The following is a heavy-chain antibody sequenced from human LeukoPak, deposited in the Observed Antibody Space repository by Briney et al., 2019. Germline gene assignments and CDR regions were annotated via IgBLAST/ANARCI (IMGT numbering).Heavy chain of an antibody. Sequence: GGSLRLSCAASGFTFSSYEMNWVRQAPGKGLEWVSYISSSGSTIYYADSVKGRFTISRDNAKNSLYLQMNSLRAEDTAVYYCARGLPVFCGSDCYDEPAHYFDYWGQGTLVTVSS. D-gene: IGHD2-21*02. CDR1: GFTFSSYE. V-gene: IGHV3-48*03. J-gene: IGHJ4*02. CDR3: ARGLPVFCGSDCYDEPAHYFDY. CDR2: ISSSGSTI.